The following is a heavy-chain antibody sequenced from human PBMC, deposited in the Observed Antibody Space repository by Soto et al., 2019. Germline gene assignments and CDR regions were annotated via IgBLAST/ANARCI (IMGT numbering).Heavy chain of an antibody. V-gene: IGHV1-8*01. D-gene: IGHD5-18*01. CDR1: GYTFTSYD. CDR2: MNPNRGNT. CDR3: AIPGVDTAMVYDAFDI. Sequence: ASVKVSCKASGYTFTSYDINWVRQATGQGLEWMGWMNPNRGNTGYAQKFQGRVTMTRNTSISTAYMELSSLRSEDTAVYYCAIPGVDTAMVYDAFDIWGQGTMVTVS. J-gene: IGHJ3*02.